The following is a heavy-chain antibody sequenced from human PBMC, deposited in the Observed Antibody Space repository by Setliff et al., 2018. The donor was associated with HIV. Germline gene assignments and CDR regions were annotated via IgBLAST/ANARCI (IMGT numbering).Heavy chain of an antibody. CDR3: QTNYYDTSGYYTVPYYFHY. CDR1: GFIFKNAW. CDR2: IKSKTDGGTT. J-gene: IGHJ4*02. Sequence: GGSLRLSCAASGFIFKNAWMSWVRQAPGKGLEWVGRIKSKTDGGTTDYAAPVKGRFTISRDDSKNTMYLQMSSLKTEDTAVYYCQTNYYDTSGYYTVPYYFHYWGQGTLVTVSS. V-gene: IGHV3-15*01. D-gene: IGHD3-22*01.